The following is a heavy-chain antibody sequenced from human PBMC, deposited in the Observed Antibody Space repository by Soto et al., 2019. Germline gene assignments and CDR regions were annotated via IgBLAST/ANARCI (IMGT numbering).Heavy chain of an antibody. CDR2: IYFDGMT. D-gene: IGHD3-22*01. CDR3: ARDRYGDYYAY. Sequence: QVQLLESGPGLVKPSQTLSLSCIVSGASLSSGGYYWNWIRQHPGKGLEWIGYIYFDGMTYDNPSLERRVTMSIDASKNQFSLHLSSVTAADTAVYYCARDRYGDYYAYWGQGILVTVSS. J-gene: IGHJ4*02. CDR1: GASLSSGGYY. V-gene: IGHV4-31*03.